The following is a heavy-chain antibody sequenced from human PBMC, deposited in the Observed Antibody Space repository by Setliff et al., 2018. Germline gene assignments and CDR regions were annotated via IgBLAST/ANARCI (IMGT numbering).Heavy chain of an antibody. D-gene: IGHD2-21*01. CDR2: IYPGNADT. CDR1: GYSFTDYW. Sequence: GESLKISCKGSGYSFTDYWIAWVRQTPGKGLEWMGTIYPGNADTRYSPSFQGQVTISTDTSINTAFLQWNNLKASDTAVYYCARRGERFFNWFDPWGQGTQVTVSS. V-gene: IGHV5-51*01. CDR3: ARRGERFFNWFDP. J-gene: IGHJ5*02.